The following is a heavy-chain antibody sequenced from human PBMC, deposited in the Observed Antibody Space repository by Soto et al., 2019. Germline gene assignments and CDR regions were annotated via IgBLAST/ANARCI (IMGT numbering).Heavy chain of an antibody. V-gene: IGHV3-21*06. J-gene: IGHJ4*02. D-gene: IGHD6-13*01. CDR3: ARGDGTGLHSSGWSPRF. CDR1: GFTFSIST. Sequence: EVQLVESGGGLVKPGGSLTLSCAASGFTFSISTMTWVRQAPGKRLEWVSSISSGTTYSYYADSVKGRFSISRDNAKSSLYLQMNSLRVDDTAVYYCARGDGTGLHSSGWSPRFWGQGTLVTVSS. CDR2: ISSGTTYS.